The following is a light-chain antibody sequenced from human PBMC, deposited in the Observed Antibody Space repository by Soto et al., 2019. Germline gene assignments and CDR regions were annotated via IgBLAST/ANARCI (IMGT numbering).Light chain of an antibody. V-gene: IGKV3-20*01. CDR3: HQYDRSAIFS. Sequence: EIVLTHSPGTLSLSPGERATLSCRASQSVPSNYLAWYQQRPGQAPRLLIYGASTRAAGVPDRFSGSGSGTEFTLTINRLEPEDFAVFYCHQYDRSAIFSCGRGTTVDIK. CDR1: QSVPSNY. CDR2: GAS. J-gene: IGKJ3*01.